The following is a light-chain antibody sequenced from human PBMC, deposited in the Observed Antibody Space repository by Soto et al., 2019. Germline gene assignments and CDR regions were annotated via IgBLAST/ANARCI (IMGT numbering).Light chain of an antibody. J-gene: IGLJ2*01. Sequence: QSALTQPASVSGSPGQSITLSCTGTSSDVGGYNYVSWYQQHPGKAPKVMIYDVINRPSGVSNRFSGSKSGNTASLTISGLQAEDEADYYCRSYTISGTRVFGGGTKVTVL. CDR1: SSDVGGYNY. CDR3: RSYTISGTRV. V-gene: IGLV2-14*01. CDR2: DVI.